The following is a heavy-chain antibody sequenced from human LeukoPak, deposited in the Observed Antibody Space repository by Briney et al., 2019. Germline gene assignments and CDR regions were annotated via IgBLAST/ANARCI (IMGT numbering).Heavy chain of an antibody. J-gene: IGHJ4*02. CDR2: IYYSGST. Sequence: SETLSLTCTVSGGSISSSSYYWGWIRQPPGKGLEWIGSIYYSGSTYYNPSLKSRVTISVDTSKNQFSLKLSSVTAADTAVYYCARHAPKEGQWLVVAAVGYFDYWGQGTLVTVSS. D-gene: IGHD6-19*01. CDR1: GGSISSSSYY. V-gene: IGHV4-39*01. CDR3: ARHAPKEGQWLVVAAVGYFDY.